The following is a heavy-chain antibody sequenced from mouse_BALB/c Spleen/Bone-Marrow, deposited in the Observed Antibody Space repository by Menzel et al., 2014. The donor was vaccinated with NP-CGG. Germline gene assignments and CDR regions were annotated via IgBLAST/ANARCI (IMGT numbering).Heavy chain of an antibody. CDR1: GFNIKDTY. CDR3: ARGGSSYGWYFDV. Sequence: EVQLPQSRAELVKPGASVKLSCTASGFNIKDTYMHWVKQRPEQGLEWIGRIDPANGNTKYDPKFQGKATITADTSSNTAYLQLSSLTSEDTAVYYCARGGSSYGWYFDVWGAGTTVTVSS. J-gene: IGHJ1*01. V-gene: IGHV14-3*02. CDR2: IDPANGNT. D-gene: IGHD1-1*01.